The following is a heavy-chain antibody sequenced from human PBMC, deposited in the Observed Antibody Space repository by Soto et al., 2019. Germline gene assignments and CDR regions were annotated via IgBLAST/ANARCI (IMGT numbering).Heavy chain of an antibody. Sequence: GGSLRLSCAASGFTFSSYGMHWVRQAPGKGLEWVAVISYDGSNKYYADSVKGRFTISRDNSKNTLYLQMNSLRAEDTAVYYCAKDRWELGYFDYWGQGTLVTVSS. D-gene: IGHD1-26*01. CDR2: ISYDGSNK. V-gene: IGHV3-30*18. CDR1: GFTFSSYG. J-gene: IGHJ4*02. CDR3: AKDRWELGYFDY.